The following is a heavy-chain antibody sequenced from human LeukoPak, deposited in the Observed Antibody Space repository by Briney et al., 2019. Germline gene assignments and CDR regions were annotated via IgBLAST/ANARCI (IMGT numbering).Heavy chain of an antibody. D-gene: IGHD3-22*01. CDR1: GFTFSSYS. Sequence: GSLRLSCAASGFTFSSYSMNWVRQAPGKGLEWVSYISSSSSTIYYADSVKGRFTISRDNAKNSLYLQMNSLRAEDTAVYYCARDHTYYYDSSGYYFDYWGQGTLVTVSS. V-gene: IGHV3-48*04. CDR3: ARDHTYYYDSSGYYFDY. CDR2: ISSSSSTI. J-gene: IGHJ4*02.